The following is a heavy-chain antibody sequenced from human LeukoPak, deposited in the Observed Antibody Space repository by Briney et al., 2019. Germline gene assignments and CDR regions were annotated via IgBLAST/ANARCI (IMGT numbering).Heavy chain of an antibody. CDR1: GGSISSYY. D-gene: IGHD2-2*01. CDR3: ARDALYCSSTSCYADYYYYYGMDV. CDR2: IYTSGST. J-gene: IGHJ6*02. Sequence: KPSETLSLTCTVSGGSISSYYWSWIRQPAGKGLEWIGRIYTSGSTNYNPSLKSRVTISVDTSKNQFSLKLSSVTAADTAVYYCARDALYCSSTSCYADYYYYYGMDVWGQGTTVTVSS. V-gene: IGHV4-4*07.